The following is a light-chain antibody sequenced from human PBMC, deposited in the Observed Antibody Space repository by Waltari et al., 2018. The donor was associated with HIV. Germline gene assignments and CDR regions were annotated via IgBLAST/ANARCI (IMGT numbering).Light chain of an antibody. J-gene: IGKJ1*01. CDR1: QSISNY. CDR2: DAS. Sequence: DIQVTQSPSSLPASVGDRVTITCRASQSISNYLNWYHPKPGQAPKLLIYDASSLQSGVPSRFSGSGSGTDFTLTIISLQPEDCATYYCQQSYRTPQTFGQGTKVEI. CDR3: QQSYRTPQT. V-gene: IGKV1-39*01.